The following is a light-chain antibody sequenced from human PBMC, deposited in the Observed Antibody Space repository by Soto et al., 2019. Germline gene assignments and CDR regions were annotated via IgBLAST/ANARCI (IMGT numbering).Light chain of an antibody. Sequence: DIQMTQSPSTLSASVGDRVTITCRASQSISSWLAWYQQKPGKAAKLLIYDASSLESGVPSRFSGSGSGTELTLTISSLQPDDFATYYCQQYNSYPRTFGQGTKVEIK. CDR1: QSISSW. CDR2: DAS. J-gene: IGKJ1*01. V-gene: IGKV1-5*01. CDR3: QQYNSYPRT.